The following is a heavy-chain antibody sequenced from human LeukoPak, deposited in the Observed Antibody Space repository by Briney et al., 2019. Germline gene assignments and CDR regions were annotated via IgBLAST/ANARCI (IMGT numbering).Heavy chain of an antibody. CDR1: GFTFTTYS. J-gene: IGHJ4*02. V-gene: IGHV3-48*01. CDR2: ISSTGNLI. Sequence: PGGSLRLSCAASGFTFTTYSMNWVRQAPGKGLEWLSYISSTGNLIYYADSVKGRSTISRDNAKNSLYLQMDSLRGDDTAVYYCARDFGGTLVDYWGQGTLVTVSS. CDR3: ARDFGGTLVDY. D-gene: IGHD1-1*01.